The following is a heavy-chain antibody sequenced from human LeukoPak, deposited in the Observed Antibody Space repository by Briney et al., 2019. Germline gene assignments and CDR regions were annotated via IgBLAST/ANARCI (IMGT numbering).Heavy chain of an antibody. CDR2: IYHSGST. D-gene: IGHD6-13*01. CDR3: ARDVSSSSWYPVYYFDY. Sequence: SGTLSLTCAVSGDHICSSNWWSWVRQPPGKGLEWIGEIYHSGSTDYNPSLKSRVTISVDTSKNQFSLKLSSVTAADTAVYYCARDVSSSSWYPVYYFDYWGQGTLATVSS. CDR1: GDHICSSNW. V-gene: IGHV4-4*02. J-gene: IGHJ4*02.